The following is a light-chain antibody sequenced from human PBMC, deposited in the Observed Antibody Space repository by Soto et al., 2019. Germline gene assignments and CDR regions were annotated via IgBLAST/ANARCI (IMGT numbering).Light chain of an antibody. Sequence: EIVMTQSPATLSLSPGEKATLSRRASQTVKNNLAWYHHKPGQPPRLLIYRISTRATGISDRFSASGSATEFTLTISSLQSEDFGVYYCQQHDQWPLTFGQGTRLEIK. V-gene: IGKV3-15*01. CDR2: RIS. CDR1: QTVKNN. CDR3: QQHDQWPLT. J-gene: IGKJ5*01.